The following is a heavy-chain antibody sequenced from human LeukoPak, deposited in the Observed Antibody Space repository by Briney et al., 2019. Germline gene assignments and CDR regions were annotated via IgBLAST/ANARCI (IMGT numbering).Heavy chain of an antibody. J-gene: IGHJ2*01. CDR1: GFTFSSYS. Sequence: GGSLRLSCAASGFTFSSYSINWVRQAPGKGLEWVSYISSSSSTIYYADSVKGRFTISRDNAKNSLYLQMNSLRAEDTAAYYCARTQTRGSWNFDLWGRGTLVTVSS. CDR3: ARTQTRGSWNFDL. CDR2: ISSSSSTI. V-gene: IGHV3-48*04. D-gene: IGHD1-7*01.